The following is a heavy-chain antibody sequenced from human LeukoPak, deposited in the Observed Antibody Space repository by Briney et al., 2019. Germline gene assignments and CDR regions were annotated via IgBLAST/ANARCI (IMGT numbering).Heavy chain of an antibody. J-gene: IGHJ4*02. CDR1: GGSISSSSYY. Sequence: SETLSLTCTVSGGSISSSSYYWGWIRQPPGKGLEWIGRIYASGSTNYNPSLKSRVTISVDKSKNQFSLRLSSVTAADTAVYYCAREFDSYGYFDYWGQGTLVTVSS. D-gene: IGHD5-18*01. CDR3: AREFDSYGYFDY. V-gene: IGHV4-61*05. CDR2: IYASGST.